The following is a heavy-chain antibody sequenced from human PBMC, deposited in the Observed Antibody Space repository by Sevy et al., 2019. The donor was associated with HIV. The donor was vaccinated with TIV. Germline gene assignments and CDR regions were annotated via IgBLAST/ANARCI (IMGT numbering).Heavy chain of an antibody. J-gene: IGHJ3*02. CDR3: ATVNYVFWSGYYPNDAFDI. V-gene: IGHV4-59*12. CDR1: GGSISSYY. CDR2: IYYSGST. Sequence: SETLSLTCTVSGGSISSYYWSWIRQPPGKGLEWIGYIYYSGSTNYNPSLMSRVTISVDTSKNQFSLKLSSVTAADTAVYYCATVNYVFWSGYYPNDAFDIWGQGTMVTVSS. D-gene: IGHD3-3*01.